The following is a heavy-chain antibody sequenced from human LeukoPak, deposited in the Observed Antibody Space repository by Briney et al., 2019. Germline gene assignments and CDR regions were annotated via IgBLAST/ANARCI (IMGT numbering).Heavy chain of an antibody. CDR3: AKDRAIFVVVINDWFDP. Sequence: PGGSLRLSCAASGFTFSSYAMSWVRQAPGKGLEWVSSISGSGGSAYYADSVKGRFTISRDNSKNTLYLQMNSLRGADTAVYYCAKDRAIFVVVINDWFDPWGEGTLVTVSP. CDR1: GFTFSSYA. CDR2: ISGSGGSA. J-gene: IGHJ5*02. D-gene: IGHD3-3*01. V-gene: IGHV3-23*01.